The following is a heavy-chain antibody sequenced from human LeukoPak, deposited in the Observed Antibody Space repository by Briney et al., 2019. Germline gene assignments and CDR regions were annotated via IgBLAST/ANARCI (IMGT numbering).Heavy chain of an antibody. D-gene: IGHD3-3*01. CDR2: INHSGST. CDR1: GGSISSGSYY. J-gene: IGHJ6*04. V-gene: IGHV4-39*07. Sequence: SETLSLTCTVSGGSISSGSYYWSWIRQPPGKGLEWIGEINHSGSTNYNPSLKSRVTISVDTSKNQFSLKLSSVTAADTAVYYCARGPPRYDFWYMDVWGKGTTVTVSS. CDR3: ARGPPRYDFWYMDV.